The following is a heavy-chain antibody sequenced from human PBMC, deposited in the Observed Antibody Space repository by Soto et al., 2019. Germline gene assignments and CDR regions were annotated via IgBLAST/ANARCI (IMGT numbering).Heavy chain of an antibody. V-gene: IGHV4-31*03. D-gene: IGHD1-26*01. CDR3: AREDSGSFPGAFDI. Sequence: SETLSLTCTVSGGSISRGGYYWSWIRQHPGKGLEWIGYIYYSGSTYYNPSLKSRVTISVDTSKNQFSLKLSSVTAADTAVYYSAREDSGSFPGAFDIWGQGTMVTVSS. CDR1: GGSISRGGYY. J-gene: IGHJ3*02. CDR2: IYYSGST.